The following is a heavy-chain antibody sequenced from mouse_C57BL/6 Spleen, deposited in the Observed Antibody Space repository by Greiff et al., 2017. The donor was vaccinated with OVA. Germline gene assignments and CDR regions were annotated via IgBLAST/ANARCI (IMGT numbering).Heavy chain of an antibody. Sequence: EVKLQESGPGLVKPSQSLSLPCSVTGYSITSGYYWNWIRQFPGNKLEWMGYISYDGSNNYNPSLKNRISITSDKSKNKFFLKLNSVTTYYTATYYCARRVTVVPFAYWVPATTLTVSS. V-gene: IGHV3-6*01. J-gene: IGHJ2*01. CDR3: ARRVTVVPFAY. D-gene: IGHD1-1*01. CDR2: ISYDGSN. CDR1: GYSITSGYY.